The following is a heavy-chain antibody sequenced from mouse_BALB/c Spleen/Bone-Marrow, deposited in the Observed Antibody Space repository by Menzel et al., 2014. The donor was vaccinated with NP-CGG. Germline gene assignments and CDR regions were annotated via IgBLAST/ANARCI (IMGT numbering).Heavy chain of an antibody. CDR3: ARGITTATFAY. V-gene: IGHV1-84*02. CDR2: IYPRNNNT. D-gene: IGHD1-2*01. CDR1: GYTFTDYY. J-gene: IGHJ3*01. Sequence: QVQLKESGPELVKPGASVKISCKASGYTFTDYYINWVKQKPGQGLEWIGWIYPRNNNTKYNERFKGKATLAVDTPSSTAYMQLSSLTSEDTAVYFCARGITTATFAYWGQGTLVTVSA.